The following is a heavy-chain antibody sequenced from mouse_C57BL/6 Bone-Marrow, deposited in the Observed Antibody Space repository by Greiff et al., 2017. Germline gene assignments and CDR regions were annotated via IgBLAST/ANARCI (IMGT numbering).Heavy chain of an antibody. J-gene: IGHJ1*03. CDR2: ISDGGSYT. V-gene: IGHV5-4*01. CDR1: GFTFSSYA. Sequence: EVKLMESGGGLVKPGGSLKLSCAASGFTFSSYAMSWVRQTPEKRLEWVATISDGGSYTYYPDNVKGRFTISRDNAKNNLYLQMNHLKSEDTAMYYCAREGLLWYFDVWGTGTTVTVSS. D-gene: IGHD2-3*01. CDR3: AREGLLWYFDV.